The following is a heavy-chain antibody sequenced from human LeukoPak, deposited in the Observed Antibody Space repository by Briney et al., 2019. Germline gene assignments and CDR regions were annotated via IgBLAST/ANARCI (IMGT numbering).Heavy chain of an antibody. Sequence: SVKVSCKASGGTFSSYAISWVRQAPGQGLEWMGKITPVINTANYAQTFQSRVSIYADRYTTTVYMDLSGLRPDDTAVYYCARVNLRGSNYNWFDPWGQGTLVTVAS. CDR2: ITPVINTA. CDR3: ARVNLRGSNYNWFDP. CDR1: GGTFSSYA. J-gene: IGHJ5*02. V-gene: IGHV1-69*04. D-gene: IGHD1-26*01.